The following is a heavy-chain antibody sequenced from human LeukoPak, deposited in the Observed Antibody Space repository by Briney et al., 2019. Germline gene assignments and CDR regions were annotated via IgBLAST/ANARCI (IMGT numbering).Heavy chain of an antibody. D-gene: IGHD2-8*01. Sequence: SETLSLTCTVPGGSISTSYWNWIRQPPGKRLEWIGYISHSGSTNYNPSLKGRVTISVDMSKNQLSLKLRSVTAADTAVYYCARDSMYATNWYDPWGQGTLVTVSS. J-gene: IGHJ5*02. CDR2: ISHSGST. CDR1: GGSISTSY. CDR3: ARDSMYATNWYDP. V-gene: IGHV4-59*01.